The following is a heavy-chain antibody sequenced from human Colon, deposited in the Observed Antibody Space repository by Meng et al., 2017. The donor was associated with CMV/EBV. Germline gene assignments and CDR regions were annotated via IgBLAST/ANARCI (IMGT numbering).Heavy chain of an antibody. CDR3: AKYYSSRLIHLDY. CDR2: ISGSGSAT. CDR1: GFTFSDYT. J-gene: IGHJ4*02. V-gene: IGHV3-23*01. Sequence: GGSLRLSCAASGFTFSDYTMNWVRQAPGKGLECVSTISGSGSATYYADSVQGRFTISRDNSKNTLYLQMNSLRADDTAVYYCAKYYSSRLIHLDYWGQGTLVTVSS. D-gene: IGHD6-13*01.